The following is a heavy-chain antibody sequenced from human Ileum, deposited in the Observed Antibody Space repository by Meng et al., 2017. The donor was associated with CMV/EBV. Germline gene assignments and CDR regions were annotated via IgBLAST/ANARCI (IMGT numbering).Heavy chain of an antibody. CDR2: ISYSGGST. V-gene: IGHV3-23*01. CDR3: AKDPTLSFYFDY. Sequence: GESLKISCGASGFTFSSHAMNWVRQAPGKGLEWVSAISYSGGSTYYADSVKGRFTISRDNSKNTLYLQMNSLRAEDTAVYYCAKDPTLSFYFDYWGQGALVTVSS. D-gene: IGHD2-15*01. J-gene: IGHJ4*02. CDR1: GFTFSSHA.